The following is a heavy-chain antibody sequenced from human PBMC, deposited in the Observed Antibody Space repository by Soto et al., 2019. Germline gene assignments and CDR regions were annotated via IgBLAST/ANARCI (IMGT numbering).Heavy chain of an antibody. D-gene: IGHD4-17*01. Sequence: GGSLRLSCAASGFTFSSDVMSWVRQAPGKGLEWVSAISGSGGSTYYADSVKGRFTISRDNSKNSLYLQMNSLRAEDTAVYYCAREGTTGYYYYMDVWGKGTTVTVSS. CDR2: ISGSGGST. J-gene: IGHJ6*03. CDR3: AREGTTGYYYYMDV. CDR1: GFTFSSDV. V-gene: IGHV3-23*01.